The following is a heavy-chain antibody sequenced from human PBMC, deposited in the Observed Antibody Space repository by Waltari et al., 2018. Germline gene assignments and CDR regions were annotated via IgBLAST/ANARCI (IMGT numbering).Heavy chain of an antibody. J-gene: IGHJ3*02. CDR1: GGSISSYY. Sequence: QVQLQESGPGLVKPSETLSLTCAVSGGSISSYYWRWIRPPAGKDREWIGRSYTSGITNYNPSLKSRVTMSVDTAKNQFSLKLSSVTASDTAVYYCARDETMPILTILDKADAFDIWGQGTMVTVSS. D-gene: IGHD3-3*01. V-gene: IGHV4-4*07. CDR2: SYTSGIT. CDR3: ARDETMPILTILDKADAFDI.